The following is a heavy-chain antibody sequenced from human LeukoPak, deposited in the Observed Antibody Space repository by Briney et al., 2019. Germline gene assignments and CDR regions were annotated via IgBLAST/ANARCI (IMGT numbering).Heavy chain of an antibody. D-gene: IGHD6-19*01. CDR3: ARDPNSSGWYPGVGPSNYYTDV. Sequence: GGSLRLSCAASGFTFRDYWMHWVRQAPGKGRVGGAHINTDGTNTKYADSVKVGFTSSRENAKNTLYVEMKSLRAEDTAVYYCARDPNSSGWYPGVGPSNYYTDVWGNGTTVTVSS. CDR2: INTDGTNT. V-gene: IGHV3-74*01. CDR1: GFTFRDYW. J-gene: IGHJ6*03.